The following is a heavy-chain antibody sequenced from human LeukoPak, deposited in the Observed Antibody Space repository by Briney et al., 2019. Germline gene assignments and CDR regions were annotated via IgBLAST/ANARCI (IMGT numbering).Heavy chain of an antibody. D-gene: IGHD6-6*01. CDR3: ARHKFGSSSHWYFDL. CDR1: GGSISSYY. V-gene: IGHV4-59*08. CDR2: IYYSGST. J-gene: IGHJ2*01. Sequence: PSETLPLTCPVSGGSISSYYWSWIRQPPGKGLEWIGYIYYSGSTNYNPSLKSRVTISVDTSKNQFSLKLSSVTAADTAVYYCARHKFGSSSHWYFDLWGRGTLVTVSS.